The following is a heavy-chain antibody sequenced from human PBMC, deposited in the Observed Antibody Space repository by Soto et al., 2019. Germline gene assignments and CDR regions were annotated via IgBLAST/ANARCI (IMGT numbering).Heavy chain of an antibody. CDR2: IWYDGSNK. V-gene: IGHV3-33*01. J-gene: IGHJ6*03. D-gene: IGHD3-16*01. CDR1: GFTFSSYG. CDR3: ARSSYDYIWGQAFYYYYYMDV. Sequence: VQLVESGGGVVQPGRSLRLSCAASGFTFSSYGMHWVRQAPGKGLEWVAVIWYDGSNKYYADSVKGRFTISRDNSKNTLYLQMNSLRAEDTAVYYCARSSYDYIWGQAFYYYYYMDVWGKGTTVTVSS.